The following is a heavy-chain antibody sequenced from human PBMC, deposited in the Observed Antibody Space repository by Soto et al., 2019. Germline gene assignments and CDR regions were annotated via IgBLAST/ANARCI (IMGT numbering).Heavy chain of an antibody. CDR2: IYTSGST. CDR1: GGSISSYY. Sequence: HSETLSLTCTVSGGSISSYYWSWMRQPSGKGLEWIGRIYTSGSTNYNPSLKSRVTMSVDTSKNQFSLKLSSVTAADTAVYYCARDYFRIAVADPVPNWFDPWGQGTLVTAPQ. D-gene: IGHD6-19*01. J-gene: IGHJ5*02. CDR3: ARDYFRIAVADPVPNWFDP. V-gene: IGHV4-4*07.